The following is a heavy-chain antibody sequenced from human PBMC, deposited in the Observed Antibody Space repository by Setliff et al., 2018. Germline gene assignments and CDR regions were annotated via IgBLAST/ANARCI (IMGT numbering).Heavy chain of an antibody. D-gene: IGHD6-19*01. V-gene: IGHV4-61*02. CDR3: ARTRGSSGWLNWFDP. CDR1: GYSISSGSYY. CDR2: IYTSGST. Sequence: SETLSLTCAVSGYSISSGSYYWSWIRQPAGKGLEWIGRIYTSGSTNYNPSLKSRVTISVDTSKNQFSLKLSSVTAADTAVYYCARTRGSSGWLNWFDPWGQGTLVTVSS. J-gene: IGHJ5*02.